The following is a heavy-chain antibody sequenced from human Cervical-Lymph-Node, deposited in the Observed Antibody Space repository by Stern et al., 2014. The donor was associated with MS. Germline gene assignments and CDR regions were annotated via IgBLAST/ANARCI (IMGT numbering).Heavy chain of an antibody. CDR3: ATDRDDFRSGYSAPTKGYGLDV. D-gene: IGHD3-3*01. CDR1: GYTLTELS. V-gene: IGHV1-24*01. Sequence: QVQLVESGAEVKKPGASVKVSCKVSGYTLTELSMHWVRQAPGKGLEWMGGVDPEDGETIYAQKFQGRVTMTEDTSTDTAYMELSSLRSEDTAVYYCATDRDDFRSGYSAPTKGYGLDVWGQGTTVTVTS. J-gene: IGHJ6*02. CDR2: VDPEDGET.